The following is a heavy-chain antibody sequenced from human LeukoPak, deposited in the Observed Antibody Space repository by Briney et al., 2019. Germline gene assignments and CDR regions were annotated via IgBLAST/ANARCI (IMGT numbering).Heavy chain of an antibody. CDR2: INPSGGST. J-gene: IGHJ4*02. Sequence: ASVKVSCKASGYTFTSYYMHWVRQAPGQGLEWMGIINPSGGSTSYAQKLQGRVTMTTDTSTSTAYMELRSLRSDDTAVYYCARSNFDYWGQGTLVTVSS. CDR3: ARSNFDY. CDR1: GYTFTSYY. V-gene: IGHV1-46*01.